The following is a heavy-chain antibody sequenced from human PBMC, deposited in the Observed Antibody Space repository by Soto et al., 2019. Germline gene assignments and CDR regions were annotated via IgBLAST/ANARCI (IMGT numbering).Heavy chain of an antibody. D-gene: IGHD6-19*01. CDR3: AIIAVAGEGPHE. CDR1: GYTFTSYY. CDR2: INPSGGST. J-gene: IGHJ4*02. V-gene: IGHV1-46*01. Sequence: ASMKVCCQACGYTFTSYYMHWVRQAPGQGLEWMGIINPSGGSTTYAQKFQGRVTMTRDTSTSTVYMELSSLRSEDTAVYYCAIIAVAGEGPHEWGQGTLVTVSS.